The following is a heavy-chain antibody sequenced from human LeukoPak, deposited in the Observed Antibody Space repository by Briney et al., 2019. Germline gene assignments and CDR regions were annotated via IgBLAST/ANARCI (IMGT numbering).Heavy chain of an antibody. CDR2: IKQDGSEK. D-gene: IGHD6-13*01. J-gene: IGHJ4*02. Sequence: GGSLRLSCAASGFTFSSYWMSWVRQAPGKGLEWVANIKQDGSEKYYVDSVKGRFTISRDNAKNSLYLQMNSLRAEDTALYYCAKDLSAALLAFDYWGQGTLVTVSS. CDR1: GFTFSSYW. CDR3: AKDLSAALLAFDY. V-gene: IGHV3-7*03.